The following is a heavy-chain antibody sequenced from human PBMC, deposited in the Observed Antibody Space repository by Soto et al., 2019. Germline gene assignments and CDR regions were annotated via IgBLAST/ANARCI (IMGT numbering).Heavy chain of an antibody. CDR1: GFRFSSYS. CDR2: ISSSTATL. J-gene: IGHJ4*02. Sequence: EVPLVESGGGLVQPGGSLRLSCAASGFRFSSYSMNWVRQAPGKGLEWVSYISSSTATLYYADSVKARFIISRDNAKNSLYLQMNSLRAEDTAVYYCARDDSGWYLGYWGQGTLVTVSS. D-gene: IGHD6-19*01. CDR3: ARDDSGWYLGY. V-gene: IGHV3-48*01.